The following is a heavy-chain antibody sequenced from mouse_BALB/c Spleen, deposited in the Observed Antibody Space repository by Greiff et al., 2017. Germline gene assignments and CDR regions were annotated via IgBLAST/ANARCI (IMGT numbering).Heavy chain of an antibody. Sequence: EVQLQESGPSLVKPSQTLSLTCSVTGDSITSGYWNWIRKFPGNKLEYMGYISYSGSTYYNPSLKSRISITRDTSKNQYYLQLNSVTTEDTATYYCARSGSRGSYWYFDVWGAGTTVTVSS. J-gene: IGHJ1*01. V-gene: IGHV3-8*02. CDR1: GDSITSGY. CDR3: ARSGSRGSYWYFDV. D-gene: IGHD6-1*01. CDR2: ISYSGST.